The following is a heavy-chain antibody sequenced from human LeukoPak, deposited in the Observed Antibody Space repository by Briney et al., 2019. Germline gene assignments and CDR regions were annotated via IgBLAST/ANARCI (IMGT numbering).Heavy chain of an antibody. D-gene: IGHD3-16*02. CDR2: ISAYNGNT. Sequence: GASVKVSCKASGYTFTSYGISWVRQDPGQGLEWMGWISAYNGNTNYAQKLQGRVTMTTDTSTSTAYMELRSLRSDDTAVYYCARGLRLGELSFDFDYWGQGTLVTVSS. J-gene: IGHJ4*02. CDR3: ARGLRLGELSFDFDY. CDR1: GYTFTSYG. V-gene: IGHV1-18*04.